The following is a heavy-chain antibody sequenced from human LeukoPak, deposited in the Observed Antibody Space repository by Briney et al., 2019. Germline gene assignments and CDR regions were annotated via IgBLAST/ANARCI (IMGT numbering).Heavy chain of an antibody. CDR2: ISSSSSTI. J-gene: IGHJ6*02. V-gene: IGHV3-48*02. CDR3: ARDLTPLHNYYGMDV. Sequence: GGSLRLSCAASGFTFSSYSMNWVRQAPGKGLEWVSYISSSSSTIYYADSVKGRFIISRDNAKNSLYLQMNSLRDEDTAVYYCARDLTPLHNYYGMDVWGQGTTVTVSS. CDR1: GFTFSSYS.